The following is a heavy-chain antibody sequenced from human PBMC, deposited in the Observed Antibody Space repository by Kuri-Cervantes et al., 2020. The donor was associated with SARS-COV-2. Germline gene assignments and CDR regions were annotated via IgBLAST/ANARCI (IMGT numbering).Heavy chain of an antibody. J-gene: IGHJ6*02. D-gene: IGHD5-18*01. CDR1: GFTFSSYA. CDR3: AKFQRGYQGMDV. Sequence: GGSLRLTCAASGFTFSSYAMSWVRQAPGKGLEWVSAISGSGGSTYYADSVKGRFTISRDNSKNTLYLQMNSLRAEDTAVYYCAKFQRGYQGMDVWGQGTTVTVSS. CDR2: ISGSGGST. V-gene: IGHV3-23*01.